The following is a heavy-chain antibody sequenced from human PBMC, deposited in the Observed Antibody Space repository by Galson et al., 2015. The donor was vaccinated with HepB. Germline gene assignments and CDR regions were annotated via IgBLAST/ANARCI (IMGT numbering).Heavy chain of an antibody. V-gene: IGHV3-30*03. CDR2: ISYDGSDK. J-gene: IGHJ6*02. Sequence: SLRLSCAASGFTFSTYGMHWVRQAPGKGLEWVAVISYDGSDKYFADSVKGRFTISRDNSKNTLYLQVNSLRAEDTAVYYCATVVTATHYSYYGMDVWGQGTTVTVSS. D-gene: IGHD2-21*02. CDR3: ATVVTATHYSYYGMDV. CDR1: GFTFSTYG.